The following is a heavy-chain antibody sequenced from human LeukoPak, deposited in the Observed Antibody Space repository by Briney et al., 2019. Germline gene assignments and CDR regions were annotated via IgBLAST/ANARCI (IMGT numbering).Heavy chain of an antibody. D-gene: IGHD4-23*01. CDR3: AKRNGGNSPYYYHYYYNDG. J-gene: IGHJ6*03. CDR1: GFTFSSYA. Sequence: GGSLRLSCAGSGFTFSSYAMSWVRQAPGKGLEWVSAISGSGGSTYDADSVKGRFTISRDNSKNTLHLQMNSLRAEDTAVSYCAKRNGGNSPYYYHYYYNDGWGKGTTVTVSS. V-gene: IGHV3-23*01. CDR2: ISGSGGST.